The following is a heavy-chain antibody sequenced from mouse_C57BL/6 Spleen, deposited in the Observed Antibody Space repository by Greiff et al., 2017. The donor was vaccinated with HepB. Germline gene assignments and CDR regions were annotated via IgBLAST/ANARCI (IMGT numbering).Heavy chain of an antibody. D-gene: IGHD3-2*02. J-gene: IGHJ3*01. CDR3: ARDPLDSSGYSWFAY. CDR2: IDPNSGGT. Sequence: QVQLQQPGAELVKPGASVKLSCKASGYTFTSYWMHWVKQRPGRGLEWIGRIDPNSGGTKYNEKFKSKATLTVDKPSSTAYMQLSSLTTEDSAVYYCARDPLDSSGYSWFAYWGQGTLVTVSA. CDR1: GYTFTSYW. V-gene: IGHV1-72*01.